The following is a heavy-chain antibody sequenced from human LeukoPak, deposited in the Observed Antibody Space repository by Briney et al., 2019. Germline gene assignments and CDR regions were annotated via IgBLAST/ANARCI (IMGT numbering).Heavy chain of an antibody. D-gene: IGHD3-3*01. CDR2: ISGSGGST. CDR3: AKNLKTPKVLRFLEWPADEYYFDY. CDR1: GLTFSSYA. Sequence: PGGSLRPSCAASGLTFSSYAMSWVRQAPGKGLEWVSAISGSGGSTYYADSVKGRFTISRDNSKNTLYLQMNSLRAEDTAVYYCAKNLKTPKVLRFLEWPADEYYFDYWGQGTLVTVSS. J-gene: IGHJ4*02. V-gene: IGHV3-23*01.